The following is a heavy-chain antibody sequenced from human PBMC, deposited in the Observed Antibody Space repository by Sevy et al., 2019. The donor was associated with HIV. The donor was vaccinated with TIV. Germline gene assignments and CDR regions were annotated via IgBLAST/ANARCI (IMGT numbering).Heavy chain of an antibody. V-gene: IGHV4-34*01. Sequence: SETLSLTCAVYGGSFSGYYWSWIRQPPGKGLEWIGEINHSGSTNYNPSLKSRVTISVDTSKNQFSLKLSSVTAADTAVYYCARGTGGSSGYYYFDYWGQGTLVTVSS. CDR2: INHSGST. J-gene: IGHJ4*02. CDR1: GGSFSGYY. D-gene: IGHD3-22*01. CDR3: ARGTGGSSGYYYFDY.